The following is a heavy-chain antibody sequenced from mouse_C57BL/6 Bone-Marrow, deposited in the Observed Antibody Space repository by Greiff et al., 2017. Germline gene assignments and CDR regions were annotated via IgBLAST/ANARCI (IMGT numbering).Heavy chain of an antibody. Sequence: QVHLQQSGAELVKPGASVTLSCKASGYTFTSYWMQWVKQRPGQGLEWIGEIDPSDSYTNYNQKFKGKATLTVDTSSSTAYMQLSSLTSEDSAVYYCASYDWFAYWGQGTLVTVSA. CDR1: GYTFTSYW. V-gene: IGHV1-50*01. D-gene: IGHD2-3*01. CDR2: IDPSDSYT. J-gene: IGHJ3*01. CDR3: ASYDWFAY.